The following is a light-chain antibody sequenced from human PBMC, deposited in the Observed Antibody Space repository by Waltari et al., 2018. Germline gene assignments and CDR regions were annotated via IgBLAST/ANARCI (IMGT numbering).Light chain of an antibody. V-gene: IGLV1-47*01. CDR1: SSNIGSNH. Sequence: QSVLTQPPSASGTPGQRVTISCSGSSSNIGSNHVSWYQQLPGTAPKLLIYRNNQRPSGVPDRFSGSKSGTSASLAISGLRSEDEADFYCAAWDDSLSGPVFGGGTMLTVL. CDR3: AAWDDSLSGPV. CDR2: RNN. J-gene: IGLJ2*01.